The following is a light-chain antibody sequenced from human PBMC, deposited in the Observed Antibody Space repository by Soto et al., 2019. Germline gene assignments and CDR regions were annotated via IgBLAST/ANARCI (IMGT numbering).Light chain of an antibody. V-gene: IGKV1-5*01. CDR2: EVS. Sequence: DIQMTQSPSTLSASVGDRVTITCRASQSISSWLAWYQQKPGKVPKLLIYEVSSLESGVPSRVSGSGSGTEFTLTISSLQPDDFATYYCQHYNSYSGTFSQGTKLEIK. CDR1: QSISSW. J-gene: IGKJ2*02. CDR3: QHYNSYSGT.